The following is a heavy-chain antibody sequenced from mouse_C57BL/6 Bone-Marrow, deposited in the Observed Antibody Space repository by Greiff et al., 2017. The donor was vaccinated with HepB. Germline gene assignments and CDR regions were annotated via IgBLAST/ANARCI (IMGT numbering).Heavy chain of an antibody. CDR3: ARRLRSAWFAY. D-gene: IGHD3-2*02. V-gene: IGHV5-6*01. CDR2: ISDGGSYT. CDR1: GFTFSSYA. Sequence: EVQLVESGGGLVKPGGSLKLSCAASGFTFSSYAMSWVRQTPEKRLEWVATISDGGSYTYYPDSVKGRFTISRDNAKNTLYLQLSSLKSEDTAMYYCARRLRSAWFAYWGQGTLVTVSA. J-gene: IGHJ3*01.